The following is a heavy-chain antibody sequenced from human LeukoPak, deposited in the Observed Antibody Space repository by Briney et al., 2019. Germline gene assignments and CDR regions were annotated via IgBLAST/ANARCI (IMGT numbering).Heavy chain of an antibody. CDR2: IKQDGSEE. J-gene: IGHJ4*02. CDR3: ARDPTDY. V-gene: IGHV3-7*01. Sequence: GGPLRLSCAASGFTFSSNWMSWVRQAPGKGLEWVANIKQDGSEEYYVDSVKGRFTISRDNAKNSLYLQMNSLRAEDTAVYYCARDPTDYWGQGTLVTVSS. CDR1: GFTFSSNW.